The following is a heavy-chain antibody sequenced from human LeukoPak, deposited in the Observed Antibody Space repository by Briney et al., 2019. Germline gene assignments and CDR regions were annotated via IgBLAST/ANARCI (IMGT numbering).Heavy chain of an antibody. J-gene: IGHJ6*04. V-gene: IGHV4-4*02. D-gene: IGHD3-16*01. CDR1: IRSISISNW. CDR2: IYRTGST. CDR3: ARRFGELYPNYYYGMDV. Sequence: SETLSLTCTVCIRSISISNWCIRARQPPGTGLEWIGDIYRTGSTNYNPCVQSRLTMSVDKHKNQFSLKMRSVTAADTAVYYCARRFGELYPNYYYGMDVWGKGTTVTVSS.